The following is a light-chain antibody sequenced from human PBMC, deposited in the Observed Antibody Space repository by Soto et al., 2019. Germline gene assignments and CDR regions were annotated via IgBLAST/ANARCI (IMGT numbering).Light chain of an antibody. CDR3: LQDYSYPLT. CDR2: AAS. J-gene: IGKJ4*01. V-gene: IGKV1-6*01. Sequence: AIQMTQSPSSLSASVGDRVTLTCRASQGTRNDLGWYQQKPGKAPKVLIYAASTLQSGVPSRFSGSGFGTDFTLTISSLQPDDFATYYCLQDYSYPLTFGGGTKVDIK. CDR1: QGTRND.